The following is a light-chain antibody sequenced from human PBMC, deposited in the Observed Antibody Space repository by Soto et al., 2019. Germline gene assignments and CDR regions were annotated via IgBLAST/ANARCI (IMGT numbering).Light chain of an antibody. CDR1: SSDVGRYNF. CDR3: CSDAGSGVYV. Sequence: QSALTQPAAVSGSPGQSITILCTGTSSDVGRYNFVSWYQQHPGKVPKVMIYEVTKRPSGVSNRFSGSKSGNTAFLTISGLQAEDEADYYCCSDAGSGVYVFGNGTKVTVL. J-gene: IGLJ1*01. CDR2: EVT. V-gene: IGLV2-23*02.